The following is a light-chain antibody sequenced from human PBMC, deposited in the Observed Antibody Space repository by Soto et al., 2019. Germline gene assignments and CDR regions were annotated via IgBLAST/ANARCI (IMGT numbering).Light chain of an antibody. J-gene: IGLJ2*01. CDR2: GNS. CDR1: SSNIGAGYD. V-gene: IGLV1-40*01. Sequence: QSVLTQPPSVSGAPGQRVTISCTGSSSNIGAGYDVHWYQQLPGTAPKLIIYGNSNRPSGVPDRFSGSKSGTSASLAITGLDAEEEADYYCQSYDSSLSGVVFGGGTKLTVL. CDR3: QSYDSSLSGVV.